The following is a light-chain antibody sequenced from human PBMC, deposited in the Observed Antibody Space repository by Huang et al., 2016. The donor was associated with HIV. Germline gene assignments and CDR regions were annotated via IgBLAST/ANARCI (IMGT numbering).Light chain of an antibody. CDR3: QQRTKWPPVLT. Sequence: EIVLTQSPATLSLSPGDRATLSCRASQSVGVYLAWYQQKPGQAPRLLIFEASNRATGSPDRFSVSGSGTDFTLTIDSLQPDDFAIYYCQQRTKWPPVLTFGGGTRVEIK. CDR2: EAS. CDR1: QSVGVY. V-gene: IGKV3-11*01. J-gene: IGKJ4*01.